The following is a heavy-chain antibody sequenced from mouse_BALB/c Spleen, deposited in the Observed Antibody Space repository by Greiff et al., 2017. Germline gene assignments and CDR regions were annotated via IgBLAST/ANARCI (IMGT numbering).Heavy chain of an antibody. Sequence: DVKLVESGGGLVQPGGSLKLSCAASGFTFSSYTMSWVRQTPEKRLEWVAYISNGGGSTYYPDTVKGRFTISRDNAKNTLYLQMSSLKSEDTAMYYCARHLYYYGSSSHAMDYWGQGTSVTVSS. V-gene: IGHV5-12-2*01. J-gene: IGHJ4*01. CDR2: ISNGGGST. CDR1: GFTFSSYT. CDR3: ARHLYYYGSSSHAMDY. D-gene: IGHD1-1*01.